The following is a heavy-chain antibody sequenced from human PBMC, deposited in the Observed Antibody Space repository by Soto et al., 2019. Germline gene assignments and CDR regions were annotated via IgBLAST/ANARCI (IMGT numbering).Heavy chain of an antibody. CDR2: IVVGSGDT. D-gene: IGHD2-15*01. Sequence: SVKVSCKASGFTFTASTVQWVRQARGQRLEWKGWIVVGSGDTNYAQKFQERDTITRDMSASTAYMELSSLRSEDTAVYYCATGKYCSGGSCYADYWG. V-gene: IGHV1-58*01. CDR3: ATGKYCSGGSCYADY. J-gene: IGHJ4*03. CDR1: GFTFTAST.